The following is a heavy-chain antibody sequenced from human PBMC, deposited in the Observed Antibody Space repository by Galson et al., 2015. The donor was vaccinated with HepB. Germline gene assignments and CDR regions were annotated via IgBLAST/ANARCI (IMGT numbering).Heavy chain of an antibody. V-gene: IGHV3-30*02. J-gene: IGHJ4*02. CDR3: AKIAYSSGWYDYFDY. CDR1: GFTFSSYG. Sequence: SLRLSCAASGFTFSSYGMHWVRQAPGKGLEWVAFIRYDGSNKYYADSVKGRFTISRDNSKNTLYLQMNSLRAEDTAVYYCAKIAYSSGWYDYFDYWGQGTLVTVSS. D-gene: IGHD6-19*01. CDR2: IRYDGSNK.